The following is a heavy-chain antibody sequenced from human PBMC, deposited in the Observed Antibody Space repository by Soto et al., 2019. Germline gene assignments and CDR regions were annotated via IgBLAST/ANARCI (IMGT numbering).Heavy chain of an antibody. CDR3: ARGGSPDY. D-gene: IGHD1-26*01. Sequence: QVQLVESGGGVVQPGRSLRLSCAASGFTFSSYAMHWVRQAPGKGLEWVAVISYDGSNKYYADSVKGRFTISRDNSKNSLYLQRNSLRAEDTAVYYCARGGSPDYWGQGTLVTVSS. J-gene: IGHJ4*02. V-gene: IGHV3-30-3*01. CDR2: ISYDGSNK. CDR1: GFTFSSYA.